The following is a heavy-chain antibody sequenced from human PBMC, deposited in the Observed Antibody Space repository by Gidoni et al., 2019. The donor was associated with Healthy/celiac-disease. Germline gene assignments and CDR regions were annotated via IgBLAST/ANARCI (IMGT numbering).Heavy chain of an antibody. D-gene: IGHD6-19*01. Sequence: QVQLVQSGAEVTKPGASVKVSCQASGNTFNGYYMHWIRQAPGQGLEWMGWINPNSGGTEYAQNFQGRVTMTRDTSINTAYMELSSLKSDDTAIYYCARDRVLGQWLGDVFDIWGQGTMVTVSS. J-gene: IGHJ3*02. CDR3: ARDRVLGQWLGDVFDI. V-gene: IGHV1-2*02. CDR1: GNTFNGYY. CDR2: INPNSGGT.